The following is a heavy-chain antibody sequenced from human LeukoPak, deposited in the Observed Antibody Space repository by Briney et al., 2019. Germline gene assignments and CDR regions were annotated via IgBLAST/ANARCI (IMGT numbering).Heavy chain of an antibody. CDR2: ISGSGGTT. Sequence: PGGSLRLSCAASGFTFSSYAMSWVRQAPGKGLEWVSTISGSGGTTYYADSVKGRFTISRDNSNNTLFLHMNSLRAEDTAVYYCARAFYGDWGWFDYWGQGALVTVSS. D-gene: IGHD4-17*01. CDR1: GFTFSSYA. V-gene: IGHV3-23*01. CDR3: ARAFYGDWGWFDY. J-gene: IGHJ4*02.